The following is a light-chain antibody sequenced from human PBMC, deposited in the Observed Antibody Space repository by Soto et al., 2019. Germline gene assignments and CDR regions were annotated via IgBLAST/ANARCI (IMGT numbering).Light chain of an antibody. CDR2: AAS. Sequence: DIQMTQSPSSLSASVGDRVTITCRASQDIKNYLVWFQQKPGKAPKSLIYAASRLQNGVPSKFSGSGSGTDFTLTISSLQPGDFATYYCQQYDSYPYTFGQGTNLEIK. CDR1: QDIKNY. V-gene: IGKV1-16*02. J-gene: IGKJ2*01. CDR3: QQYDSYPYT.